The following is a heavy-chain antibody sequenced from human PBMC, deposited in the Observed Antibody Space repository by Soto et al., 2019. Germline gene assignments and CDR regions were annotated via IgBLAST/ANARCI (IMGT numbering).Heavy chain of an antibody. J-gene: IGHJ6*02. V-gene: IGHV4-4*08. D-gene: IGHD3-10*01. CDR1: SVSISSITNHY. Sequence: QAQLQASGPGLVKPSETLSLTCTVSSVSISSITNHYCSWIRQPPGKGLEWVGYISKTGYTSYNPSLKRRGTLCVDTSKNQFSLRLTSVTAADTGLYYCAPQGFGTLHGLVDAWGQGTTVTVSS. CDR2: ISKTGYT. CDR3: APQGFGTLHGLVDA.